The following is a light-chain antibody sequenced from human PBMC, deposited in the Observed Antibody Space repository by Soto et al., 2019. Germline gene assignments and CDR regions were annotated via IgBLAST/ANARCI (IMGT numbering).Light chain of an antibody. CDR2: GAS. CDR1: QSVSSNY. CDR3: QQYGGAPWT. V-gene: IGKV3-20*01. J-gene: IGKJ1*01. Sequence: EIVLTQSPGTLSLSPGERATLFCRASQSVSSNYLAWFQQRPGQPPRLLISGASSRATGIPDRFSGSGSGTDFTLTISRLEPEDFAVDHCQQYGGAPWTFGQGTKVEIK.